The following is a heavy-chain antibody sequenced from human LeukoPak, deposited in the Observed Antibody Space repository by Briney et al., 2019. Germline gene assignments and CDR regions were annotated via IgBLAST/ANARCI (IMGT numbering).Heavy chain of an antibody. V-gene: IGHV4-59*01. J-gene: IGHJ4*02. CDR1: GFTFDDYV. Sequence: LRLSCAASGFTFDDYVMYWVRQVPGKGLEWIGHSGNSDYKPSLKSRITISTDTSNNHFSLNLVSVTAADTAVYYCATYYVGVGGRGHWGPGTLVTVSS. D-gene: IGHD3-16*01. CDR3: ATYYVGVGGRGH. CDR2: HSGNS.